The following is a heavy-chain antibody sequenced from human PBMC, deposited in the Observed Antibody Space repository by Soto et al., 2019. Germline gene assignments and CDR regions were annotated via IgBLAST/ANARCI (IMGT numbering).Heavy chain of an antibody. Sequence: QVQLVQSGAEVKKPGSSVTVSCKASGGTFSSYAISWVRQAPGQGLEWMGGIIPIFGTANYAQKFQGRVTITADESTSTAYMELSSLRSEDTAVYYCAREYAYSSSWSNWFDPWGQGTRVTVSS. CDR2: IIPIFGTA. CDR3: AREYAYSSSWSNWFDP. J-gene: IGHJ5*02. CDR1: GGTFSSYA. D-gene: IGHD6-13*01. V-gene: IGHV1-69*01.